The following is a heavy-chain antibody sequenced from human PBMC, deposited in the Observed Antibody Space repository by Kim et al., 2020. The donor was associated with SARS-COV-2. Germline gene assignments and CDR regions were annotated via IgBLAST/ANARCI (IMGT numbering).Heavy chain of an antibody. Sequence: ASVKVSCKASGYTFTSYGISWVRQAPGQGLEWMGWISAYNGNTNYAQKLQGRVTMTTDTSTSTAYMELRSLRSDDTAVYYCARDPPQLLHYYYYGMDVRGPGNTVTVSS. CDR3: ARDPPQLLHYYYYGMDV. D-gene: IGHD2-2*01. CDR1: GYTFTSYG. V-gene: IGHV1-18*04. J-gene: IGHJ6*02. CDR2: ISAYNGNT.